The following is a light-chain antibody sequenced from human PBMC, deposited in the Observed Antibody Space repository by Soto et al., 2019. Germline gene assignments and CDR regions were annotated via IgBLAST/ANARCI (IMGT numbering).Light chain of an antibody. CDR1: SSDVGGYNY. J-gene: IGLJ3*02. CDR3: TLKTSRSPWV. V-gene: IGLV2-14*01. CDR2: EVT. Sequence: QSVLTQPASVSGSPGQSITISCTGTSSDVGGYNYVSWYQQHPGKAPKLMIYEVTNRPSGVSNRFSGSKSGNTASLTISGPPVGDGGDYYRTLKTSRSPWVFRGGTKLTVL.